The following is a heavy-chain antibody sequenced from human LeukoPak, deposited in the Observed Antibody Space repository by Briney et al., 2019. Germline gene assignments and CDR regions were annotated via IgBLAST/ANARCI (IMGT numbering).Heavy chain of an antibody. Sequence: GGSLRLSCAASGFIFSNYAMSWVRQAPGKGPEWVSAVNGSGDATYYADSVKGRFTISRDNSKNTMYLEMNSLRAEDTAVYYCAKDLRAVAGRGPFDYWGQGTLVTVSS. CDR2: VNGSGDAT. D-gene: IGHD6-19*01. J-gene: IGHJ4*02. V-gene: IGHV3-23*01. CDR1: GFIFSNYA. CDR3: AKDLRAVAGRGPFDY.